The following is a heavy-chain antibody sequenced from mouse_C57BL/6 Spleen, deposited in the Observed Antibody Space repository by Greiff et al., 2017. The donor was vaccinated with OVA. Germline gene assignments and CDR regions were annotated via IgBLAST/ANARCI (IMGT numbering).Heavy chain of an antibody. V-gene: IGHV1-69*01. Sequence: QVQLQQPGAELVMPGASVKLSCKASGYTFTSYWMHWVKQRPGQGLEWIGEIDPSDSYTTYNQKFKGKSTLTVDKSSSTAYMQLISLTSEDSAVYYCARNSYGSIYVDYWGQGTTLTVSS. CDR3: ARNSYGSIYVDY. J-gene: IGHJ2*01. D-gene: IGHD1-1*01. CDR1: GYTFTSYW. CDR2: IDPSDSYT.